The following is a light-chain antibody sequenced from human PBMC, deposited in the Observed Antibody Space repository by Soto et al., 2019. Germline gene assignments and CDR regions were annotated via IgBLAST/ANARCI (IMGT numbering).Light chain of an antibody. CDR3: ISFTSASTRI. J-gene: IGLJ1*01. CDR2: GVT. V-gene: IGLV2-14*03. CDR1: SSDIGAFNF. Sequence: QSALTQPASVSGSPGQSISIPCTGTSSDIGAFNFVSWYQQHPGKAPKVLIYGVTNRPSGVDYRFSGSKSGNTASLIISGLRPEDEADYYCISFTSASTRIFGTGTKVTVL.